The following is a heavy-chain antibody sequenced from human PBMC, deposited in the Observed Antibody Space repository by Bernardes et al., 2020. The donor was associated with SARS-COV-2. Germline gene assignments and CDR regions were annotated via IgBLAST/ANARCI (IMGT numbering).Heavy chain of an antibody. CDR1: GFTFSSYW. D-gene: IGHD2-15*01. J-gene: IGHJ4*02. Sequence: LRLSCAASGFTFSSYWMSWVRQAPGKGLEWVANIKQDGSEQNYVDSVKGRFTISRDNAKNSLYLQMNNLRAEDTAVFYCAREGGRNSGPGYWGQGTLVTVSS. V-gene: IGHV3-7*01. CDR2: IKQDGSEQ. CDR3: AREGGRNSGPGY.